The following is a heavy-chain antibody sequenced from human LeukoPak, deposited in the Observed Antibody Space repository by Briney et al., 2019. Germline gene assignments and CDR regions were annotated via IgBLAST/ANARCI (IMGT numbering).Heavy chain of an antibody. CDR1: GGSFSNYY. D-gene: IGHD1-7*01. CDR2: INDSGRT. J-gene: IGHJ6*03. V-gene: IGHV4-34*01. Sequence: PSETLSLTCAVYGGSFSNYYWSWIRQPPGKGLEWIGEINDSGRTNSNPSLMSRVTVSVDTSKKQFSLRLTSVTATDTAVYYCARRWNYGRNYYIDVWGKGATVSVSS. CDR3: ARRWNYGRNYYIDV.